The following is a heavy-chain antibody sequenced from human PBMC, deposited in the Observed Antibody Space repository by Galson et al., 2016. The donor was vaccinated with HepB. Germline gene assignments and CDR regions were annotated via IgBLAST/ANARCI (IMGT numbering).Heavy chain of an antibody. J-gene: IGHJ4*01. Sequence: SVKVSCKASGFTFTKYYIHWVRQAPGQGLEWVGVIKHGGGKKTYAQSFKGRFTLTRDTSTTTVYLGLNSLRADDPAVYYRTRHANRGRNARLSPLVQGSNTMPSDPTKSTSSKDMGTLKSAGAAFYYCTKDAYWGSQDYLDVWGQGTLVTVSS. CDR2: IKHGGGKK. D-gene: IGHD6-6*01. V-gene: IGHV1-46*01. CDR1: GFTFTKYY. CDR3: TRHANRGRNARLSPLVQGSNTMPSDPTKSTSSKDMGTLKSAGAAFYYCTKDAYWGSQDYLDV.